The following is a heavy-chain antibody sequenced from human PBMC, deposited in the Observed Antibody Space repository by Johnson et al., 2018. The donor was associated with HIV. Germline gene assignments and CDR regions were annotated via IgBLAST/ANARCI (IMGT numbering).Heavy chain of an antibody. D-gene: IGHD2-2*02. Sequence: VQLVESGGGVVQPGRSLRLSCAASGFTFSNYGMHWVRQAPGKGLEWVAFIRYDGSNKYYADSVKGRLTMSRDNSKNTLYAQMDSLRAEDTAVYYCARGEGRIPHAFDIWGQGTMVTVSS. J-gene: IGHJ3*02. CDR3: ARGEGRIPHAFDI. V-gene: IGHV3-30*02. CDR1: GFTFSNYG. CDR2: IRYDGSNK.